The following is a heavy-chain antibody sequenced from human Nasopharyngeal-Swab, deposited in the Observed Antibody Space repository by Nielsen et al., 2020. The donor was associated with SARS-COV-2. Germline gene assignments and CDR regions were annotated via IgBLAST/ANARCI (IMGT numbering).Heavy chain of an antibody. CDR2: INNDGRTK. CDR1: GFTFSSYW. D-gene: IGHD1-14*01. CDR3: GRAGSYRIDY. J-gene: IGHJ4*02. Sequence: GGSLRLSCVASGFTFSSYWMQWVRQPPGKGLEWVARINNDGRTKDHADSLQGRFTIARDNAKNEVYLQLNGLRDEDTAVYYCGRAGSYRIDYWGQGTLVTVSS. V-gene: IGHV3-74*01.